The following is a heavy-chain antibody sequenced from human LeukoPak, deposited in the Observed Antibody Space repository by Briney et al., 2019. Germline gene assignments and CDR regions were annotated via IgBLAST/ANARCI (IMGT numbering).Heavy chain of an antibody. D-gene: IGHD6-13*01. Sequence: GESLKISCKGSGYSFTSYWIAWVRHMPGKGLDWMGIIYLGDSDTRYSPSFQGQVTISADKSISTAYLQWSSLKASDTAMYYCARLSSSWYGGIWGQGTMVTVSS. J-gene: IGHJ3*02. CDR3: ARLSSSWYGGI. CDR1: GYSFTSYW. CDR2: IYLGDSDT. V-gene: IGHV5-51*01.